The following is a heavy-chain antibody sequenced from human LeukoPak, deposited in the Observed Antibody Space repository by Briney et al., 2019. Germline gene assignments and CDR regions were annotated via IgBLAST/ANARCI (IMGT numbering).Heavy chain of an antibody. CDR3: ARDNRIAAAGHYFDY. J-gene: IGHJ4*02. CDR2: ISSSGSTI. Sequence: PGGSLRLSCAASGFTFSSYEMNWVRQAPGKGLEWVSYISSSGSTIYYADSVKGRFTISRDNAKNSLYLQMNSLRAEDTAVYYCARDNRIAAAGHYFDYWGQGTLVTVSS. V-gene: IGHV3-48*03. D-gene: IGHD6-13*01. CDR1: GFTFSSYE.